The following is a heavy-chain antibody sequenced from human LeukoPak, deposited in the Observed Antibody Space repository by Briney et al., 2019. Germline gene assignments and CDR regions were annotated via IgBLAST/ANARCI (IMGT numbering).Heavy chain of an antibody. D-gene: IGHD2-8*01. V-gene: IGHV3-13*04. J-gene: IGHJ5*02. CDR2: IGIAGDT. Sequence: GGSLRLSCAASGFTFTSYSMHWVCQVTGKGLEWVSAIGIAGDTYYPGSVRGRFTISRENAKNSLYLQMNSLRAGDTAVYYCKRGPKSNGFFLDPWGQGTLVTVSS. CDR1: GFTFTSYS. CDR3: KRGPKSNGFFLDP.